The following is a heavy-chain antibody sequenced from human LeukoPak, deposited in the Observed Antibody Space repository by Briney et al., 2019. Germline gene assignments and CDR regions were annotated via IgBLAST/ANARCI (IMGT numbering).Heavy chain of an antibody. Sequence: GASVKVSCKASGYTFTSYYMHWVRQAPGQGLEWMGIINPSGGSTSYTQKFQGRVTMTRDTSASTAYMELSSLRSEDTAVYYCARDPAVVVPAAMGDCWGQGTLVTVSS. J-gene: IGHJ4*02. CDR3: ARDPAVVVPAAMGDC. CDR2: INPSGGST. CDR1: GYTFTSYY. D-gene: IGHD2-2*01. V-gene: IGHV1-46*01.